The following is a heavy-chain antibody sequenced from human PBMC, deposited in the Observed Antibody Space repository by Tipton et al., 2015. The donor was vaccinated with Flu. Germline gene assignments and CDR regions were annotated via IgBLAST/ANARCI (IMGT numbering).Heavy chain of an antibody. CDR2: INPNSGGT. Sequence: VQLVQSGAEVKKPGASVKVSCKASGYTFTGYYMHWVRQAPGQGLEWMGWINPNSGGTNYAQKFQGRVTMTRDTSISTAYMELSRLRSDDTAVYYCARVPYYYGSGTGMDVWGQGTTVTVSS. V-gene: IGHV1-2*02. D-gene: IGHD3-10*01. CDR1: GYTFTGYY. CDR3: ARVPYYYGSGTGMDV. J-gene: IGHJ6*02.